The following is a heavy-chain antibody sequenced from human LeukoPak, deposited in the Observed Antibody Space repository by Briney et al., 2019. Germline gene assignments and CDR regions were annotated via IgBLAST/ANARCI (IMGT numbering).Heavy chain of an antibody. Sequence: ASVKVSCKASGYTFTGYYLHWVRQAPGQGLEWMGWIKPNSGGTDYAQKFQGRVTMTRDTSISTAYMELSRLRSDDTAVYYCARDGLLKDYYDGSGSGYWGRGTLVTVSS. CDR2: IKPNSGGT. CDR3: ARDGLLKDYYDGSGSGY. V-gene: IGHV1-2*02. CDR1: GYTFTGYY. D-gene: IGHD3-22*01. J-gene: IGHJ4*02.